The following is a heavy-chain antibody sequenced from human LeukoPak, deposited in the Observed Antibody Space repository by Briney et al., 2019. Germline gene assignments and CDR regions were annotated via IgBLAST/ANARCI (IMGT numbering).Heavy chain of an antibody. J-gene: IGHJ6*03. CDR1: GGTFSSYA. CDR3: AGPNNEEGYCSGGSCYRRTSYYMDV. D-gene: IGHD2-15*01. V-gene: IGHV1-69*13. Sequence: ASVKVSCKASGGTFSSYAISWVRQAPGQGLEWMGGIIPIFGTANYAQKFQGRVTITADESTSTAYMELSGLRSEDTAVYYCAGPNNEEGYCSGGSCYRRTSYYMDVWGKGTTVTVSS. CDR2: IIPIFGTA.